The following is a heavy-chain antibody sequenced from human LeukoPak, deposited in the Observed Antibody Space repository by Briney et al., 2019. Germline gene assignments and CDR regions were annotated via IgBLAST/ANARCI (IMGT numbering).Heavy chain of an antibody. V-gene: IGHV3-66*01. D-gene: IGHD6-19*01. CDR1: GFTFSSHG. J-gene: IGHJ4*02. Sequence: PGGSLRLSCAASGFTFSSHGMNWVRQAPGKGLEWVSVIYGGRSTYYADSVKGRFTISRDNSKNTLYLQMNSLRAEDTAVYYCARVQGQWLVLGYWGQGTLVTVSS. CDR2: IYGGRST. CDR3: ARVQGQWLVLGY.